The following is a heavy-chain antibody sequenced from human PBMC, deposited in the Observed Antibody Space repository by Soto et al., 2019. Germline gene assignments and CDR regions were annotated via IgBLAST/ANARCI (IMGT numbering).Heavy chain of an antibody. Sequence: GESLKISCKGSGYSFSGYWITWVRQKPGKGLEWMGRIDPSDSQTYYSPSFRGHVTISVTKSITTVFLQWSSMRASDTAMYYCARQIYDSDTGPNFQYYFDSWGQGTPVTVSS. D-gene: IGHD3-22*01. J-gene: IGHJ4*02. V-gene: IGHV5-10-1*01. CDR3: ARQIYDSDTGPNFQYYFDS. CDR2: IDPSDSQT. CDR1: GYSFSGYW.